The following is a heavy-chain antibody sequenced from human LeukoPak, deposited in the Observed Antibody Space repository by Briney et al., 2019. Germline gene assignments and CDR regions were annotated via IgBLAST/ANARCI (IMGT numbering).Heavy chain of an antibody. Sequence: PSETLSLTRTVSGGSISSGGYYWSWIRQHPGKGLEWIGYIYYSGSTYYNPSLKSRVTISVDTSKNQFSQKLSSVTAADTAVYYCARSRQLVPDYWGQGTLVTVSS. CDR1: GGSISSGGYY. D-gene: IGHD6-6*01. CDR3: ARSRQLVPDY. V-gene: IGHV4-31*03. J-gene: IGHJ4*02. CDR2: IYYSGST.